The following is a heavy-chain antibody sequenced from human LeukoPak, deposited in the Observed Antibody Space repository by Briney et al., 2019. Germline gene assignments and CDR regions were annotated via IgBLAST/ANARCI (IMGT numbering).Heavy chain of an antibody. CDR2: INSDGSST. V-gene: IGHV3-74*01. Sequence: GGSLRLSCAASGFTFSSYWMHWVRQAPGKGLVWVSRINSDGSSTSYADSVKGRFTISRDNAKNTLYLQMNSLRAEDTVVYYCARVPGRRDAFDIWGQGTMVTVSS. CDR1: GFTFSSYW. CDR3: ARVPGRRDAFDI. J-gene: IGHJ3*02.